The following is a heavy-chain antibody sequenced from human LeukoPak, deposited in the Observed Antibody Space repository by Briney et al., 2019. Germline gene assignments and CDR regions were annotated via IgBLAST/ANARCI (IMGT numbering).Heavy chain of an antibody. J-gene: IGHJ4*02. CDR1: GFTFSSYA. Sequence: PGGSLRLSCAASGFTFSSYAMSWVRQAPGKGLEWVSAISGSGGSTYYADSVKGRFTISRDNSKNTLHLQMSSLRAEDTAVYYCARDRYSSGWYGDFDCWGQGTLVTVSS. CDR3: ARDRYSSGWYGDFDC. V-gene: IGHV3-23*01. CDR2: ISGSGGST. D-gene: IGHD6-19*01.